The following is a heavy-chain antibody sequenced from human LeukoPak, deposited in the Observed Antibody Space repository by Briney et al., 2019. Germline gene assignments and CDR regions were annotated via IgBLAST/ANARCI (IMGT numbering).Heavy chain of an antibody. V-gene: IGHV3-7*04. CDR2: IKQDGSEK. D-gene: IGHD3-16*01. Sequence: GASVKVSCKASGYTFNSYGISWVRQAPGKGLEWVANIKQDGSEKYYVDSVKGRFTISRDNAKKSLYLQMNSLRAEDTAVYFCARDMIILQSWGQGTLVTVSS. CDR3: ARDMIILQS. J-gene: IGHJ5*02. CDR1: GYTFNSYG.